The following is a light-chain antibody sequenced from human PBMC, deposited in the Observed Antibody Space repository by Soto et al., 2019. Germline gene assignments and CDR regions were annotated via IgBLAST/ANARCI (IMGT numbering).Light chain of an antibody. CDR2: GAS. Sequence: EIVLTQSPGTLSLSAGERATLSCRASQSVSSSYLAWHQQKPGQAPRLLIYGASSRATGIPDRFSGSGSGTDFTLTISRLEPEDFAVYYCQQYGSSPRTLGQGTKVDIK. CDR3: QQYGSSPRT. V-gene: IGKV3-20*01. CDR1: QSVSSSY. J-gene: IGKJ1*01.